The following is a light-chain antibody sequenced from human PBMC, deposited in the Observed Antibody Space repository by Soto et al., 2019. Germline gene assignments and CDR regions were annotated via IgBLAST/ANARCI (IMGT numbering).Light chain of an antibody. V-gene: IGKV3-20*01. CDR2: GAS. J-gene: IGKJ1*01. CDR1: QSVSSSY. Sequence: EIVLTQSPGTLSLPPGERATLSCRASQSVSSSYLAWYRQKPGQPPRLLIFGASSRATGIPDRFSGSGSGTDFTLTISRLEPEDFAVYYWQQHRSSPPSWTFGQGTKVEIK. CDR3: QQHRSSPPSWT.